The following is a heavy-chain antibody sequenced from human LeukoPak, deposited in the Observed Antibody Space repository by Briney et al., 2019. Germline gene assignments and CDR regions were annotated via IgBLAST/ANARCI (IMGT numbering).Heavy chain of an antibody. V-gene: IGHV4-34*01. CDR3: ARGLYYFYYGMDV. J-gene: IGHJ6*02. Sequence: SETLSLTCAVYGGSFSGYYWSWIRQPPGKGLEWIGEINHSGSTNYNPSLKSRVTISVDTSKNQFSLKLSSVTAADTAVYYCARGLYYFYYGMDVWGQGTTVTVSS. CDR1: GGSFSGYY. CDR2: INHSGST.